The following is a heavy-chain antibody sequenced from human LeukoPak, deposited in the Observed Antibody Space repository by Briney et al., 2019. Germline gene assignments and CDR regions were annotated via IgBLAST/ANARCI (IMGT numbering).Heavy chain of an antibody. D-gene: IGHD6-13*01. V-gene: IGHV3-21*01. CDR3: ARASSWYEAFDI. Sequence: GGSLRLSCAASGFTFSSYSMNWVRQAPGKGLEWVSSISSSSSYIYYADSVKGRFTISRDNAKNSLYLQMNSLRAEDTAVYYCARASSWYEAFDIWGQGTMVTVSS. CDR1: GFTFSSYS. CDR2: ISSSSSYI. J-gene: IGHJ3*02.